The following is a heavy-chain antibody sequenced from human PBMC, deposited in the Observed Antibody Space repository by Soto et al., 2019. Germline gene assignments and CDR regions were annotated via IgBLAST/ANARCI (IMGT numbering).Heavy chain of an antibody. Sequence: EASVKVSCKASGYSFTNNDVSWVRQATGQGLEWMGWMNPGSGDTGYAQKFQGRVTMTRDISTATAYMELSSLRSDDTATYYCARMATFGSLNWFDPWGQGTLVT. J-gene: IGHJ5*02. CDR1: GYSFTNND. V-gene: IGHV1-8*01. CDR3: ARMATFGSLNWFDP. D-gene: IGHD3-16*01. CDR2: MNPGSGDT.